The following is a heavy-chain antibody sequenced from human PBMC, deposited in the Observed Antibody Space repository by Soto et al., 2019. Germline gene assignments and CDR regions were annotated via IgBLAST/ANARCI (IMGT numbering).Heavy chain of an antibody. V-gene: IGHV4-30-2*01. J-gene: IGHJ3*02. CDR1: GATVSSGGYS. Sequence: SETLSLTCTVSGATVSSGGYSWSWIRQPPGKGLEWIGYIYHSGSTYYNPSLKSRVTISVDRSKNQFSLKLSSVTAADTAVYYCARTPDIWGQGTMVTVSS. CDR2: IYHSGST. CDR3: ARTPDI.